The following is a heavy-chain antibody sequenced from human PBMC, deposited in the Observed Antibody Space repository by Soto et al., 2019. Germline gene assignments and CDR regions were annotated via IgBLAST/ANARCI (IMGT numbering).Heavy chain of an antibody. CDR3: AREATITMIVVAETFDI. V-gene: IGHV4-4*02. J-gene: IGHJ3*02. CDR1: GGSVNSTHW. Sequence: LRRTLSLTCAVSGGSVNSTHWWSWVRQSPGKRLEWIGEIYHSGHTKYNPSLESRVTISVDKSKNQFYLNLSSVTAADTAVYYCAREATITMIVVAETFDIWGQGTRVTVSS. D-gene: IGHD3-22*01. CDR2: IYHSGHT.